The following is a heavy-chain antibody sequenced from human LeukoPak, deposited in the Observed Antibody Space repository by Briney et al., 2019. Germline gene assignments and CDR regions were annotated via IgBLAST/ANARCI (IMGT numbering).Heavy chain of an antibody. CDR1: GFTFTHYG. J-gene: IGHJ4*02. V-gene: IGHV3-30*18. CDR2: ISYDGTKE. D-gene: IGHD1-1*01. Sequence: GRSLRLSCAASGFTFTHYGMHWVRQAPGKGLEWVAVISYDGTKEYYADSVKGRFTISRDNSKNTLYLQMNSLSAEDTALYYCANGWTTAKSYFDYWGQGTLVTVSS. CDR3: ANGWTTAKSYFDY.